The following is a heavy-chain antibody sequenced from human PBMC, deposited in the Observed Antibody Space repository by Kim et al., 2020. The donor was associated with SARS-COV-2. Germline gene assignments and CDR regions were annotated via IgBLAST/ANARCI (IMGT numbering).Heavy chain of an antibody. D-gene: IGHD6-13*01. CDR1: GGTFSSYA. CDR3: ARGKTAAGCYYGMDV. V-gene: IGHV1-69*13. J-gene: IGHJ6*02. CDR2: IIPIFGTA. Sequence: SVKVSCKASGGTFSSYAISWVRQAPGQGLEWMGGIIPIFGTANYAQKFQGRVTITADESTSTAHMELSSLRSEDTAVYYCARGKTAAGCYYGMDVWDQGTTVTVSS.